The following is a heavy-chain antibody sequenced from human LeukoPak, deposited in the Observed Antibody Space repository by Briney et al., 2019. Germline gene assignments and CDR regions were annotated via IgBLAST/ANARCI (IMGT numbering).Heavy chain of an antibody. CDR1: GYTFTSYY. J-gene: IGHJ6*02. CDR2: INPSGGST. V-gene: IGHV1-46*01. Sequence: ASVKVSCKAFGYTFTSYYMHWVRQAPGQGLEWMGIINPSGGSTSYAQKFQGRVTMTRDTSTSTVYMELSSLRSEDTAVYYCARDWGGATHGNYYYYYGMDVWGQGTTVTVSS. CDR3: ARDWGGATHGNYYYYYGMDV. D-gene: IGHD1-26*01.